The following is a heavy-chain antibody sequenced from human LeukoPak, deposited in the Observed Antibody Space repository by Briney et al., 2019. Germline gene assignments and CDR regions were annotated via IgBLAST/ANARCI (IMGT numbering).Heavy chain of an antibody. CDR1: GGSISSYY. V-gene: IGHV4-59*08. D-gene: IGHD4-17*01. CDR3: ASSTVPTRWWWWFDP. Sequence: SETLSLTCTVSGGSISSYYWSWIRQPPRKGLEWIGYIYYSGSTNYNPSLKSRVTISVATSKNQFPLKLSSVTAADTAVYYCASSTVPTRWWWWFDPWGQGTLVTVSS. CDR2: IYYSGST. J-gene: IGHJ5*02.